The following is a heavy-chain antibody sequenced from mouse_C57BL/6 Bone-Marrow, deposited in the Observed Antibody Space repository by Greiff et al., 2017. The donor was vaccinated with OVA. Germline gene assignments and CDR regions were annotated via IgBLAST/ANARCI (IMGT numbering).Heavy chain of an antibody. J-gene: IGHJ4*01. Sequence: EVKLVESGPVLVKPGASVKMSCKASGYTFTDYYMNWVKQSHGKSLEWIGVINPYNGGTSYNQKFKGKATLTVDKSSSTAYMELNSLTSEDSAVYYCARAYGSFYYAMDYWGQGTSVTVSS. CDR2: INPYNGGT. V-gene: IGHV1-19*01. CDR1: GYTFTDYY. CDR3: ARAYGSFYYAMDY. D-gene: IGHD1-1*01.